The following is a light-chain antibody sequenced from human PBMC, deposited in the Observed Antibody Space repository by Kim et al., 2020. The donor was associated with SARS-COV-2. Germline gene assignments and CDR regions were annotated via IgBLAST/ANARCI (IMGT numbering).Light chain of an antibody. V-gene: IGLV1-47*01. Sequence: GQGVTNSCSGSSTNIGSNYGYWYQQLPGTTPKLLIYKDNQRPSGVPDRFSGSKSGTSASLAISGLRSEDEADYYCAAWDDSLSGPVFGVGTQLTVL. CDR3: AAWDDSLSGPV. CDR2: KDN. J-gene: IGLJ2*01. CDR1: STNIGSNY.